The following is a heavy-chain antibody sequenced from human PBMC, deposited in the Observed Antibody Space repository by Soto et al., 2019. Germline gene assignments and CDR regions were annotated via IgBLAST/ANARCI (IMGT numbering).Heavy chain of an antibody. D-gene: IGHD2-15*01. Sequence: QVQLVQSGAEVKKPGSSVKVSCKASGGTFSSYTISWVRQAPGQGREWMGRIIPILGIADYAQNFQGRVTITADTSTSTAYMELSSLRSEDTAVYYCAREQVILGTYGMDVWGQGTTVTVSS. J-gene: IGHJ6*02. CDR2: IIPILGIA. CDR3: AREQVILGTYGMDV. CDR1: GGTFSSYT. V-gene: IGHV1-69*08.